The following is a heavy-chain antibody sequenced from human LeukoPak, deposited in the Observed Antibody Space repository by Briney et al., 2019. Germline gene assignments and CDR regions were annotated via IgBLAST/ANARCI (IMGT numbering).Heavy chain of an antibody. CDR2: IKHSEST. D-gene: IGHD2-15*01. Sequence: SGALSLTCAVYVGSHCGYYWSGMPPPPREGRKWIREIKHSESTNHNTFLKSRVTIPLNTSKNQFFLTLNQVTAATTACYYFAGARGGRSDYWLDFWRQETLDSLSS. J-gene: IGHJ5*01. CDR3: AGARGGRSDYWLDF. CDR1: VGSHCGYY. V-gene: IGHV4-34*01.